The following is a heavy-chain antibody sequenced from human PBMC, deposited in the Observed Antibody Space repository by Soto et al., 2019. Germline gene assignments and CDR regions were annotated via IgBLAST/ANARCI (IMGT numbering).Heavy chain of an antibody. Sequence: QVQLVESGGGVVQPGRSLRLSCAASGFTFSSYGMHWVRQAPGKGLEWVAVIWYDGSNKYYADSVKGRFTISRDNSKNTLYLQMNSLRAEDTAVYYCARGCSGGSCYSTYYYYGMDVWGQGTTVTVSS. CDR2: IWYDGSNK. J-gene: IGHJ6*02. CDR3: ARGCSGGSCYSTYYYYGMDV. CDR1: GFTFSSYG. D-gene: IGHD2-15*01. V-gene: IGHV3-33*01.